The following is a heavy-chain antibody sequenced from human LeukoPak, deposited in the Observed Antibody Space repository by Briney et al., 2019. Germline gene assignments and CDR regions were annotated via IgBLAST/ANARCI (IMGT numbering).Heavy chain of an antibody. Sequence: GGSLRLSCAASGFTFSDAWMNWVRQAPGKGLEWVGRIKSKAHGATTDYAAPVKGRFTISRDDSKNALYLQMNSLETEDTAVYYCTTGRVQRQAVAGTGGFDYWGQGTLVTVSS. D-gene: IGHD6-19*01. CDR3: TTGRVQRQAVAGTGGFDY. CDR2: IKSKAHGATT. CDR1: GFTFSDAW. J-gene: IGHJ4*02. V-gene: IGHV3-15*01.